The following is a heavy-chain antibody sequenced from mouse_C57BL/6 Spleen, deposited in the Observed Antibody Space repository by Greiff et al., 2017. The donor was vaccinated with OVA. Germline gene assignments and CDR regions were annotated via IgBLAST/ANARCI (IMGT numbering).Heavy chain of an antibody. CDR3: AMAPIDY. J-gene: IGHJ2*01. Sequence: QVHVKQSGAELVKPGASVKVSCKASGYTFTSYWMHWVKQRPGQGLEWIGRIHPSDSDTNYNQKFNGKATLTVDKSSSTASMQLSSLTSADSAGYYGAMAPIDYWGQGTTLTVSS. CDR2: IHPSDSDT. CDR1: GYTFTSYW. V-gene: IGHV1-74*01.